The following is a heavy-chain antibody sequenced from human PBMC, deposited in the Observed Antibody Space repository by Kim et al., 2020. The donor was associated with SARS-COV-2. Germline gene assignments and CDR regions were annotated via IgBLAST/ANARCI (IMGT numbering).Heavy chain of an antibody. CDR1: GITFSSNW. CDR3: ARGGLRPYDY. J-gene: IGHJ4*02. D-gene: IGHD3-16*01. CDR2: IKQDGSEK. Sequence: GGSLRLSCAASGITFSSNWMSWVRQAPGKGLEWVATIKQDGSEKYYVDSVKGRFTISRDNAKNSLYLQMNSLRAEDTAVYYCARGGLRPYDYWGQGTLVT. V-gene: IGHV3-7*01.